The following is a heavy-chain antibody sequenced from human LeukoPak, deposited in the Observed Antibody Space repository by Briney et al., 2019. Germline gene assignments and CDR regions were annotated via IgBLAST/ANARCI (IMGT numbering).Heavy chain of an antibody. V-gene: IGHV4-59*01. CDR3: ARGIGYYYYMDV. CDR1: GFTFSSYS. J-gene: IGHJ6*03. Sequence: GSLRLSCAASGFTFSSYSMNWVRQAPGKGLEWIGSIYYSGSTNYNPSLKSRVTISVDTSKNQFSLKLSSVTAADTAVYYCARGIGYYYYMDVWGKGTTVTVSS. D-gene: IGHD3-10*01. CDR2: IYYSGST.